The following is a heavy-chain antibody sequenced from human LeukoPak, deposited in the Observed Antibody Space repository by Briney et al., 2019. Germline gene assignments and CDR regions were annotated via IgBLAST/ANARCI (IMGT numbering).Heavy chain of an antibody. V-gene: IGHV3-21*01. CDR3: ARDETVAGPYYFDF. Sequence: GGSLRLSCAASGFXFSNYSINWVRKAPGKGLKWVSSISSSSGYIYYADSVKGRFTTSRDNAKNSLYLQMNSLRAEDTAAYYCARDETVAGPYYFDFWGQGTLVTVSS. J-gene: IGHJ4*02. D-gene: IGHD6-19*01. CDR2: ISSSSGYI. CDR1: GFXFSNYS.